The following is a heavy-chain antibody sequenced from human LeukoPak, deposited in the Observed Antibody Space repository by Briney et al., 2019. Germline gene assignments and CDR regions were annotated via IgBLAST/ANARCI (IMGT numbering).Heavy chain of an antibody. D-gene: IGHD3-16*01. CDR1: GFTFSSYA. V-gene: IGHV3-30-3*01. CDR3: ARGSGGVHYYYYGMDV. CDR2: ISYDGSNK. J-gene: IGHJ6*02. Sequence: TGGSLRLSCAASGFTFSSYAMHWVRQAPGKGLEWVAVISYDGSNKYYADSVKGRFTISRDNSKNTLYLQMNSLRAEDTAVYYCARGSGGVHYYYYGMDVWGQGTTVTVSS.